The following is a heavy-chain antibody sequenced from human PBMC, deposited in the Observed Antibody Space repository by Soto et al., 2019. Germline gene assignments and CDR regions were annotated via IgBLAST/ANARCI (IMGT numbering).Heavy chain of an antibody. J-gene: IGHJ4*02. CDR1: GGTFSSYA. CDR2: IIPIFGTA. CDR3: ARDRRRYYYDSSGYSWLDY. D-gene: IGHD3-22*01. V-gene: IGHV1-69*13. Sequence: SVKVSCKASGGTFSSYAISWVRQAPGQGLEWMGGIIPIFGTANYAQKFQGRVTITADESTSTAYMELRSLRSEDTAVYYCARDRRRYYYDSSGYSWLDYWGQGTLVTVSS.